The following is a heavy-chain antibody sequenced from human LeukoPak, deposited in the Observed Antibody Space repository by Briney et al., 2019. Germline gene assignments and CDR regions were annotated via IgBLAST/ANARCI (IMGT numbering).Heavy chain of an antibody. CDR3: AREKASDDDAFDI. J-gene: IGHJ3*02. V-gene: IGHV4-59*01. Sequence: PSETLSLTCTVSGGSISSYYWSWIRQPPGKGLEWIGYIYYSGSTNYNPSLKSRVTISVDTSKNQFSLKLSSVTAADTAVYYCAREKASDDDAFDIWGQGTMVTVSS. CDR2: IYYSGST. CDR1: GGSISSYY.